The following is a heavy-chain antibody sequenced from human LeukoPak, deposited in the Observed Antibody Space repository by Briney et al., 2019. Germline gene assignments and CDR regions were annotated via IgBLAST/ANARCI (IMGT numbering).Heavy chain of an antibody. D-gene: IGHD2/OR15-2a*01. CDR1: GFTFDDYA. J-gene: IGHJ6*02. CDR2: ISWDGGST. V-gene: IGHV3-43D*03. CDR3: AKDLIRYGGTGTTTNYYGMDV. Sequence: GGSLRLSCAASGFTFDDYAMHWVRQAPGEGLEWVSLISWDGGSTYYADSVKGRFTISRDNSKNSLYLQMNSLRAEDAALYYCAKDLIRYGGTGTTTNYYGMDVWGQGTTVTVSS.